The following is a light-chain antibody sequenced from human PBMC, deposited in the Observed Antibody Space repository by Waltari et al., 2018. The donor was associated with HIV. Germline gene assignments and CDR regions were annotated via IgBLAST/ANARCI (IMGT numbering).Light chain of an antibody. J-gene: IGLJ1*01. CDR1: SSDVGGSNY. CDR2: DVT. Sequence: QSALTQPRPVSGSPGQSVTIPCTGTSSDVGGSNYVSCYQHHPGKAPKFMIYDVTKRPSGVPDRFSGSKSGNTASLTISGLQAEDEADYYCCSYAGRYTYVFGTGTKVTVL. V-gene: IGLV2-11*01. CDR3: CSYAGRYTYV.